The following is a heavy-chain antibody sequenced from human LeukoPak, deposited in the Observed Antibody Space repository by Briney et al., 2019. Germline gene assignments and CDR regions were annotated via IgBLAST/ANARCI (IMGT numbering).Heavy chain of an antibody. CDR3: AKDLEYCSSTSCYDYYYGMDV. J-gene: IGHJ6*02. D-gene: IGHD2-2*01. V-gene: IGHV3-30*02. CDR2: IRYDGSNK. CDR1: GFTFSSYG. Sequence: GGSLRLSCAASGFTFSSYGMHWVRQAPGKGLEWVAFIRYDGSNKYYADSVKGRFTISRDNSKNTLYLQMNSLRAEDMAVYYCAKDLEYCSSTSCYDYYYGMDVWGQGTTVTVSS.